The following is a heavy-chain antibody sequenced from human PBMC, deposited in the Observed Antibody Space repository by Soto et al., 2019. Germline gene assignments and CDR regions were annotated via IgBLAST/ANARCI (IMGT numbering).Heavy chain of an antibody. J-gene: IGHJ6*02. CDR1: GGTFSSYA. CDR2: IIPIFGTA. V-gene: IGHV1-69*06. CDR3: ARLRTARVDWNFYYYGVDV. D-gene: IGHD1-7*01. Sequence: SVKVSCKASGGTFSSYAISWVRQAPGQGLEWMGGIIPIFGTANYAQKFQGRVTITADKSTSTAYMELSSLRSEDTAVYYCARLRTARVDWNFYYYGVDVWGQGTTVTVSS.